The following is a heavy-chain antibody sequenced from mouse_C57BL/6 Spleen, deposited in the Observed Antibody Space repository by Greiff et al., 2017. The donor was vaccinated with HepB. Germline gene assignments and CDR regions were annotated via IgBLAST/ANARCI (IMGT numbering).Heavy chain of an antibody. D-gene: IGHD2-1*01. Sequence: DVHLVESGGGLVKPGGSLKLSCAASGFTFSSYTMSWVRQTPEKRLEWVATISGGGGNTYYPDSVKGRFTISRDNAKNTLYLQMSSLRSEDTALYYCARQGALYYGNSFAYWGQGTLVTVSA. J-gene: IGHJ3*01. CDR1: GFTFSSYT. CDR3: ARQGALYYGNSFAY. CDR2: ISGGGGNT. V-gene: IGHV5-9*01.